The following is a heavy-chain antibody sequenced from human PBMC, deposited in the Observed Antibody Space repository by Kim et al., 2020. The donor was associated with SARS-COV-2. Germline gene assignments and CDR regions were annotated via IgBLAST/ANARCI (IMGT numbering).Heavy chain of an antibody. CDR2: ISSDGTTQ. D-gene: IGHD5-18*01. V-gene: IGHV3-48*03. CDR3: AREDVDVAMVFDF. J-gene: IGHJ4*02. CDR1: GFPFSAYE. Sequence: GGSLRLSCAASGFPFSAYEMNWVRQAPGKGLEWLSYISSDGTTQDYADSVKGRFIISRDDAKNSLYLDMNSLRAEDMAVYYCAREDVDVAMVFDFWGQGTLVTVSS.